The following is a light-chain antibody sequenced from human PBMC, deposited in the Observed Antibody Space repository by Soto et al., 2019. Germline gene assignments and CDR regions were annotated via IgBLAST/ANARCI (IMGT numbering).Light chain of an antibody. J-gene: IGLJ1*01. Sequence: QSVLTQPASVSGSPRQSIPISCTGTSSDVGGYNYVSWYQQHPGKAPKLMIYDVSNRPSGVSNRFSGSKSGNTASLTISGLQAEDEADYYCSSYTSSSTPYVFGTGTKVTVL. V-gene: IGLV2-14*01. CDR3: SSYTSSSTPYV. CDR2: DVS. CDR1: SSDVGGYNY.